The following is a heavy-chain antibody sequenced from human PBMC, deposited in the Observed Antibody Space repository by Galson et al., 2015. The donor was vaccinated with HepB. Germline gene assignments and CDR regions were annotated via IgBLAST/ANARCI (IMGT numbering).Heavy chain of an antibody. CDR2: ISAYNGNT. Sequence: SVKVSCKASGYTFTSYGISWVRQAPGQGLEWMGWISAYNGNTNYAQKLQGRVTMTTDTSTSTAYMELRSLRSDDTAVYYCARDLGSGYDLDSYYYYGMDVWGQGTTVTVSS. V-gene: IGHV1-18*01. CDR3: ARDLGSGYDLDSYYYYGMDV. CDR1: GYTFTSYG. D-gene: IGHD5-12*01. J-gene: IGHJ6*02.